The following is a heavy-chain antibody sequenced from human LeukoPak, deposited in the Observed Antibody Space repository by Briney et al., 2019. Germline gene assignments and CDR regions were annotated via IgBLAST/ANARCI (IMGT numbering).Heavy chain of an antibody. V-gene: IGHV3-30*18. CDR2: ISYDGRNI. CDR3: AKGPLRGTAAAIDY. D-gene: IGHD2-2*01. J-gene: IGHJ4*02. CDR1: GFTFNNYG. Sequence: GGSLRLSCAASGFTFNNYGMHWVRQAPGKGLEWVAVISYDGRNIHYPDSVKGRFTISRDISTDTLWLQMDSLRTEDTAVYYCAKGPLRGTAAAIDYWGQGTLVTASS.